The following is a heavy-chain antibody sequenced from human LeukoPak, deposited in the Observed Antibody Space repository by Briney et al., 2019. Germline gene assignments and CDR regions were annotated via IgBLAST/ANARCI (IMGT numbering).Heavy chain of an antibody. CDR1: GDYITTTNYY. CDR3: ARRSRLYKHETTGYHDS. J-gene: IGHJ4*02. CDR2: VFYSGTT. V-gene: IGHV4-39*01. D-gene: IGHD3-9*01. Sequence: SETLSLTCNVSGDYITTTNYYWAWIRQPPGKGLGWIASVFYSGTTYYNPSLKSRVLISMDTSTKQISLRLTSVTATDTAIYYCARRSRLYKHETTGYHDSWGQGTLVTVSS.